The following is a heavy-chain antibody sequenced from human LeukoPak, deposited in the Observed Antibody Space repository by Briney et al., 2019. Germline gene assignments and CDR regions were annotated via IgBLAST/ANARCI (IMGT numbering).Heavy chain of an antibody. Sequence: PGGSLRLSCAASGFTFSSYAMHWVRQAPGKGLEWVAVISYDGSNKYYADSVKGRFTISRDNSKNTLYLQMNSLRAEDTAVYYCARDRVYYDILTGSYDYWGQGTLVTVSS. J-gene: IGHJ4*02. V-gene: IGHV3-30-3*01. D-gene: IGHD3-9*01. CDR1: GFTFSSYA. CDR2: ISYDGSNK. CDR3: ARDRVYYDILTGSYDY.